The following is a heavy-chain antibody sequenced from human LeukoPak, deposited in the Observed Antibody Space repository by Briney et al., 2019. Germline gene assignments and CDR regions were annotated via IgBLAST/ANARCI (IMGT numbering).Heavy chain of an antibody. Sequence: SETLSLTCTVSGGSISSGSYYWSWIRQPAGKGLEWIGRIYTTGSANYNPSLESRVTMSVDTSKNQFSLKLSSVTAADTAVYYCARGAAAGYYYYYYYMDVWGKGTTVTISS. CDR1: GGSISSGSYY. CDR2: IYTTGSA. V-gene: IGHV4-61*02. D-gene: IGHD6-13*01. J-gene: IGHJ6*03. CDR3: ARGAAAGYYYYYYYMDV.